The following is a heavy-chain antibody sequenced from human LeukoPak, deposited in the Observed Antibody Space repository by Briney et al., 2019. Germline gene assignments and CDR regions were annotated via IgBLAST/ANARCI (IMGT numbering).Heavy chain of an antibody. D-gene: IGHD1-14*01. CDR2: ISSSGSTI. J-gene: IGHJ5*02. CDR3: ARSPSYKGWFDP. V-gene: IGHV3-48*03. Sequence: GGSLRLSCAASGFTFSSYKMNWVRQAPGKGLEWGSYISSSGSTIYYADSVKGRFTISRDNARHSLYLQMNSLRAEDTAVYYCARSPSYKGWFDPWGQGTLVTVSS. CDR1: GFTFSSYK.